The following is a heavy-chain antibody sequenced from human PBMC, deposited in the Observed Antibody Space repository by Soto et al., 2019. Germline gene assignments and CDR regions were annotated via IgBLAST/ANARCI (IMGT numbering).Heavy chain of an antibody. V-gene: IGHV5-10-1*01. CDR2: IDPSDSYT. CDR1: GYSFTSYW. J-gene: IGHJ6*02. Sequence: GESLKISCKGSGYSFTSYWISWVRQMPGKGLEWMGRIDPSDSYTNYSPSFQGHVTISADKSISTAYLQWSSLKASDTAMYYCAKHFLFLLVPAVIDNSNNEMDAWGQGNTVPIS. CDR3: AKHFLFLLVPAVIDNSNNEMDA. D-gene: IGHD2-2*01.